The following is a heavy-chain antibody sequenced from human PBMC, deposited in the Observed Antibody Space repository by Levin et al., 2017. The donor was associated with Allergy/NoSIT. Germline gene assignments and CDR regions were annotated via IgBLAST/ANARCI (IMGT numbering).Heavy chain of an antibody. Sequence: GALRLSCSASGFTFSSYAMHWVRQAPGKGLEYVSAISSNGGSTYYADSVKGRFTISRDNSKNTLYLQMSSLRAEDTAVYYCVKESTGSGSYGFYYYYCYMDGWGKGTTVTVSS. CDR1: GFTFSSYA. J-gene: IGHJ6*03. CDR3: VKESTGSGSYGFYYYYCYMDG. V-gene: IGHV3-64D*06. D-gene: IGHD3-10*01. CDR2: ISSNGGST.